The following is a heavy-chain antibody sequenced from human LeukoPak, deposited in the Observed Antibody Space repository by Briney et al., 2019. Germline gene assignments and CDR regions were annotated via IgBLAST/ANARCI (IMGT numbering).Heavy chain of an antibody. V-gene: IGHV3-21*01. CDR3: ARDQQYSSGCPDY. D-gene: IGHD6-19*01. CDR1: GFTFSSYS. CDR2: ISSSSSYI. Sequence: GGSLRLSCAASGFTFSSYSTNWVRQAPGKGLEWVSSISSSSSYIYYADSVKGRFTISRDNAKNSLYLQMNSLRAEDTAVYYCARDQQYSSGCPDYWGQGTLVTVSS. J-gene: IGHJ4*02.